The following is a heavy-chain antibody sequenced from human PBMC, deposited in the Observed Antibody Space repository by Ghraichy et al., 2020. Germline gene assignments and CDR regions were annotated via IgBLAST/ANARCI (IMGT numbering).Heavy chain of an antibody. J-gene: IGHJ4*01. CDR1: GVSISAYY. CDR3: VTGVGWQPDY. Sequence: ETLSLTCTVSGVSISAYYCNWVRQPPGKGLEWIGYAYHSGRTKYNPSLETRVTISLDASKNQFSLNLTSVTAADTAVYYCVTGVGWQPDYWGHGTLVTVS. V-gene: IGHV4-59*08. CDR2: AYHSGRT. D-gene: IGHD5-24*01.